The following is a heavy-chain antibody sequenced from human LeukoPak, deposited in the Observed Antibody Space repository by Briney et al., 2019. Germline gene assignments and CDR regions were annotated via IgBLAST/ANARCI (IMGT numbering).Heavy chain of an antibody. CDR1: GFTFSNYG. V-gene: IGHV3-23*01. Sequence: GGSLRLSCAASGFTFSNYGMSWVRQAPGKGLEWVSAISGSGGTTYYADSVKGRFTISRDNAKNSLYLQMNSLRAEDTAVYYCAKGVDILTGESAFDIWGQGTMVTVSS. CDR2: ISGSGGTT. CDR3: AKGVDILTGESAFDI. J-gene: IGHJ3*02. D-gene: IGHD3-9*01.